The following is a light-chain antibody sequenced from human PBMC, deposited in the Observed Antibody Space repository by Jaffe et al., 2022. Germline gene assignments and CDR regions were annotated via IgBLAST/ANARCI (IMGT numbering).Light chain of an antibody. J-gene: IGKJ1*01. CDR1: QSVSSY. CDR3: LQYGSSPRT. CDR2: GGS. V-gene: IGKV3-20*01. Sequence: EIVLTQSPGTLSLSPGERATLSCRASQSVSSYLAWYRQKPGQAPRLLIYGGSSRATGIPDRFSGGGSGTDFTLTISRLEPEDFAVYYCLQYGSSPRTFGQGTKVEIK.